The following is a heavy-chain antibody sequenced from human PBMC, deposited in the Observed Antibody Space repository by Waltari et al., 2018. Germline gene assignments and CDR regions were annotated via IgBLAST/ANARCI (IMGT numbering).Heavy chain of an antibody. CDR1: GGSISSSSYY. Sequence: QLQLQESGPGLVKPSETLSLTCTVSGGSISSSSYYWGWIRQPPGKGLEWIGSIYYSGGTSYNPSLKSRVTIAVDTSKNQFSLKLSSVTAADTAVYYCARRFSGFGDEAWFDPWGQGTLVTVSS. CDR2: IYYSGGT. V-gene: IGHV4-39*01. J-gene: IGHJ5*02. D-gene: IGHD3-10*01. CDR3: ARRFSGFGDEAWFDP.